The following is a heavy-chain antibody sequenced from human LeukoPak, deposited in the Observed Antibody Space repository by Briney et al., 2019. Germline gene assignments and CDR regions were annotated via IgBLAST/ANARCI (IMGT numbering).Heavy chain of an antibody. Sequence: PGGSLRLSCAASEFTFSSFWMNWVRQAPGKGLGWVANIKQDGSEKYYVDSVKGRFTISRDNAKNSLFLQMNSLRAEDTAVYYCAREAGSGTYRGKYYYYYMDVWGKGTTVTVSS. CDR2: IKQDGSEK. CDR1: EFTFSSFW. CDR3: AREAGSGTYRGKYYYYYMDV. V-gene: IGHV3-7*01. J-gene: IGHJ6*03. D-gene: IGHD3-10*01.